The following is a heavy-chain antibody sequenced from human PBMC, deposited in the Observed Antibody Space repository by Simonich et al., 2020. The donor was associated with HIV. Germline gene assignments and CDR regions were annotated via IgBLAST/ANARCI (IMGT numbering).Heavy chain of an antibody. J-gene: IGHJ3*02. CDR1: GGTSSSFA. CDR2: ITPILRIA. Sequence: QVQLVQSGAEVKKPGSSVKVSCKASGGTSSSFAISWVRQAPGQGLEWMGGITPILRIANYAQKVQGRGTITADKSTSTAYMELSSLRSEDTAVYFCASLGAPHAFDIWGQGTMVTVSS. CDR3: ASLGAPHAFDI. V-gene: IGHV1-69*09. D-gene: IGHD3-16*01.